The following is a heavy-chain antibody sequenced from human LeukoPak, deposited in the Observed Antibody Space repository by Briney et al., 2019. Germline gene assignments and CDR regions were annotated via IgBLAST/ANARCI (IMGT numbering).Heavy chain of an antibody. CDR2: IYTSGST. CDR1: GGSISSYY. J-gene: IGHJ4*02. Sequence: SETLSLTCTVPGGSISSYYWSWIRQPPGKGLEWIGYIYTSGSTNYNPSLKSRVTISVDTSKNQFSLKLSSVTAEDTAVYYCARHLGEDGYWGQGTLVTVSS. D-gene: IGHD3-16*01. CDR3: ARHLGEDGY. V-gene: IGHV4-4*09.